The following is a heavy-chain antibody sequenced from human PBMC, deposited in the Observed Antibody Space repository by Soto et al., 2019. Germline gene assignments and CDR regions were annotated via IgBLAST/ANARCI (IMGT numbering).Heavy chain of an antibody. CDR2: ISAYNGNT. D-gene: IGHD3-16*02. J-gene: IGHJ4*02. CDR1: GYTFTSYG. Sequence: QVQLVQSGAEVKKPGASVKVSCKASGYTFTSYGISWVRQAPGQGLEWMGWISAYNGNTNYAQKLQVRVTMTTDTSTSTAYMELRSLRSDDTAVYYCARYDYVWGSYRYTAFDYWGQGTLVTVSS. CDR3: ARYDYVWGSYRYTAFDY. V-gene: IGHV1-18*04.